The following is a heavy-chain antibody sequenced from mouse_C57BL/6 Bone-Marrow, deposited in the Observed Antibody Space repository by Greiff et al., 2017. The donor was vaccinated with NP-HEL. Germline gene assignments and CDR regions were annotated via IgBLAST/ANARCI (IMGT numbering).Heavy chain of an antibody. D-gene: IGHD4-1*01. J-gene: IGHJ2*01. CDR1: GYTFTDYY. CDR2: INPNNGGT. Sequence: EVQLQQSGPELVKPGASVKISCKASGYTFTDYYMNWVKQSHGKSLEWIGDINPNNGGTSYNQKFKGKATLTVDKSSSTAYMELRSLTSEDSAVYYCARSEETGTLDYWGQGTTLTVSS. CDR3: ARSEETGTLDY. V-gene: IGHV1-26*01.